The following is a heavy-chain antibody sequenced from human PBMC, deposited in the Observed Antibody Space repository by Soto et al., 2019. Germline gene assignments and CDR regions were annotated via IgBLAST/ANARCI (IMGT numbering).Heavy chain of an antibody. Sequence: SETLSLTCTVSGGSISSGGYYWSWIRQHPGKGLEWIWYIYYSGSTFYDPSLKSRVTISVDTSKNQFSLKLSSVTAAGTAVYYCARADDYGGNVWFDPWGQGTLVTVSS. CDR1: GGSISSGGYY. J-gene: IGHJ5*02. V-gene: IGHV4-31*03. D-gene: IGHD4-17*01. CDR3: ARADDYGGNVWFDP. CDR2: IYYSGST.